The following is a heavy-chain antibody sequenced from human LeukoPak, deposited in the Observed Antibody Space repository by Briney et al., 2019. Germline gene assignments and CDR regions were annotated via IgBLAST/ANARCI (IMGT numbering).Heavy chain of an antibody. V-gene: IGHV4-39*07. CDR1: GGSISSSSYY. D-gene: IGHD1-26*01. CDR2: IFHSGST. J-gene: IGHJ5*02. Sequence: SETLSLTCTVSGGSISSSSYYWGWIRQPPGKGLEWIGSIFHSGSTYYNPSLKSRVTISVDTSKNQFSLKLSSVAAADTAVYYCARCSGSYGAFWFDPWGQGTLVTVSS. CDR3: ARCSGSYGAFWFDP.